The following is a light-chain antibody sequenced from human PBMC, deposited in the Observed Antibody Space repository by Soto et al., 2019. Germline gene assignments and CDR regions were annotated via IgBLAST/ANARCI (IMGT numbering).Light chain of an antibody. CDR2: GAS. J-gene: IGKJ1*01. CDR1: QGISTW. V-gene: IGKV1-12*01. Sequence: DIQVTQSPSSLSASVGDRVTISCRASQGISTWLAWYQQKAGKAPKLLIYGASRLLNGVPSRFSGSGSGTYFTLTISSLQPEDFATYYCQQTDGFPRTFGQGTKVDI. CDR3: QQTDGFPRT.